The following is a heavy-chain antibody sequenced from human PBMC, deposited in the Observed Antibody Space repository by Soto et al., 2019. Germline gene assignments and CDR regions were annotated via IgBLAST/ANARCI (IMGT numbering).Heavy chain of an antibody. V-gene: IGHV3-7*05. CDR2: IKEDGSEK. CDR1: GFTFSSYW. J-gene: IGHJ3*02. D-gene: IGHD3-22*01. Sequence: GGSLRLSCAASGFTFSSYWMSWVRQAPGKGLEWVANIKEDGSEKYYVDSVKGRFTISRDNGKNSLHLQMNNLRAEDTAVYYCARGGYYDGSGSFADAFDIWGPGTMVTVSS. CDR3: ARGGYYDGSGSFADAFDI.